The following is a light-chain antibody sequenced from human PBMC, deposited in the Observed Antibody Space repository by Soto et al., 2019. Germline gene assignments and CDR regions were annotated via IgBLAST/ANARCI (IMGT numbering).Light chain of an antibody. CDR2: AAS. J-gene: IGKJ1*01. Sequence: DIQMTQSQSSLSASVGDRVTITCRASQSIGSYLHWCQQKPGKAPKLLIYAASNLQSGVPPRFSGSGSGTEFPLTISSLQPEDFATYYCQQTYSVPGTFGQGTKVEIK. CDR1: QSIGSY. CDR3: QQTYSVPGT. V-gene: IGKV1-39*01.